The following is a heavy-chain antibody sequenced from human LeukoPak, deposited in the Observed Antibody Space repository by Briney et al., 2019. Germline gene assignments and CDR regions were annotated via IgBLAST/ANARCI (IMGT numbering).Heavy chain of an antibody. CDR2: ISGSGGST. D-gene: IGHD3-10*01. CDR1: GFTFSSSA. CDR3: AKLSITMVRGVIISPFDY. J-gene: IGHJ4*02. Sequence: GGSLRLSCAASGFTFSSSAMSWVRQAPGKGLEWVSAISGSGGSTYYADSVKGRFTISRDNSKNTLYLQMNSLRAEDTAVYYCAKLSITMVRGVIISPFDYWGQGTLVTVSS. V-gene: IGHV3-23*01.